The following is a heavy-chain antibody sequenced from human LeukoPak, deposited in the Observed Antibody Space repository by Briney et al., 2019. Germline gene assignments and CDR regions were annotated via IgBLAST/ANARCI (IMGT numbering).Heavy chain of an antibody. D-gene: IGHD6-6*01. CDR2: IYYSGST. CDR1: GGSISSSSYY. V-gene: IGHV4-39*01. CDR3: ARRARPEYYFDY. J-gene: IGHJ4*02. Sequence: SETLSFTCTVSGGSISSSSYYWGWIRQPPGKGLEWIGSIYYSGSTYYNPPLKSRVTISVDTSKNQFSLKLSSVTAADTAVYYCARRARPEYYFDYWGQGTLVTVSS.